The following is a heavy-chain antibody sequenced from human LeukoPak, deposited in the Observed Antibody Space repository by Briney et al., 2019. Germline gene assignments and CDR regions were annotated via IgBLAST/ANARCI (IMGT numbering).Heavy chain of an antibody. CDR3: ARLRRYYDILTGYYPASGYFDY. Sequence: GESLKISCKGSGYSFPNYWIVWVRQMPGKGLEWMGVIYPGDSGTRYSPSFQGQVTISADKSISTAYLQWSSLKASDTAMYYCARLRRYYDILTGYYPASGYFDYWGQGTLVTVSS. CDR2: IYPGDSGT. D-gene: IGHD3-9*01. J-gene: IGHJ4*02. V-gene: IGHV5-51*01. CDR1: GYSFPNYW.